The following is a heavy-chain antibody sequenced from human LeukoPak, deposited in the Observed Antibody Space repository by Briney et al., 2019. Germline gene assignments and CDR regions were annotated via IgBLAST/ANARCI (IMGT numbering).Heavy chain of an antibody. CDR2: INPNSGGT. Sequence: GASVKVSCKASGYTFTGYYMHWVRQAPGQGLEWMGWINPNSGGTNYAQKFQGRVTMTRDTSISTAYMDLSRLRSADTAVYYCASSFPDEYYDRTSYYGMDVWGQGTTVTVSS. CDR1: GYTFTGYY. D-gene: IGHD3-22*01. CDR3: ASSFPDEYYDRTSYYGMDV. V-gene: IGHV1-2*02. J-gene: IGHJ6*02.